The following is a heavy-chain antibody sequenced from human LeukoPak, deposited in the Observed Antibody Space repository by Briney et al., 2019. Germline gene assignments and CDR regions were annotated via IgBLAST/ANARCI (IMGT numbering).Heavy chain of an antibody. J-gene: IGHJ6*03. Sequence: GGSLRLSCAASGFTFSSYAMHWVRQAPGKGLEWVSTINGNGAATYYADSFKGRFLISRDDSKSTVYLRMNKLRVEDSGLYYCANGLAASGNFLLRDYYYFIDVWGKGTTVIVS. V-gene: IGHV3-23*01. CDR2: INGNGAAT. CDR1: GFTFSSYA. CDR3: ANGLAASGNFLLRDYYYFIDV. D-gene: IGHD1-26*01.